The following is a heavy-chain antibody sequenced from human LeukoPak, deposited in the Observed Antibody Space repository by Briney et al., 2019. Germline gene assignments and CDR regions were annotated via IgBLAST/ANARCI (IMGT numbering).Heavy chain of an antibody. CDR2: IRSKRNTYAT. D-gene: IGHD4-17*01. J-gene: IGHJ4*02. CDR3: TRHRYGDSGGDFDH. CDR1: GFTFSDSA. Sequence: GGSLRLSCAAPGFTFSDSAMHWVRQASGKGLEWVGHIRSKRNTYATAYAASVKGRFTISRDDSKNTAYLQMNSLKTEDTAMYFCTRHRYGDSGGDFDHWGQGTLVTVSS. V-gene: IGHV3-73*01.